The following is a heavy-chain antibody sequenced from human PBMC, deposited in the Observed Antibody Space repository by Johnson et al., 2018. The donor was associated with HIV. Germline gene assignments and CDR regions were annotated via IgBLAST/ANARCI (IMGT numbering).Heavy chain of an antibody. CDR1: GFTFDDYG. J-gene: IGHJ3*01. CDR3: ARSIIAREAFDV. CDR2: IYSGGNT. D-gene: IGHD2-21*01. Sequence: VQLVESGGGVVRPGGSLRLSCAASGFTFDDYGMSWVRLSPGRGLEWVSVIYSGGNTYYADSVKGRFTISRDNSRKPLYLQMNSLRVEDTAVYYCARSIIAREAFDVWGQVTMVPVSS. V-gene: IGHV3-66*02.